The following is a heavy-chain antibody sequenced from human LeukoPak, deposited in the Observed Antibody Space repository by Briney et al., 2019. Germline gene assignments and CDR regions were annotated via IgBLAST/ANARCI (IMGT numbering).Heavy chain of an antibody. D-gene: IGHD6-13*01. Sequence: PGGSLGFSFVVSGFTFRAYERNWFPQAPGKGLGGVSYISNSDSTISYADSVKGRFTISRDNAKNSLYLQMNSLRAEDTAVYYCARGQPRSHGSSYYFDYWGQGTLVTVSS. J-gene: IGHJ4*02. CDR2: ISNSDSTI. CDR1: GFTFRAYE. V-gene: IGHV3-48*03. CDR3: ARGQPRSHGSSYYFDY.